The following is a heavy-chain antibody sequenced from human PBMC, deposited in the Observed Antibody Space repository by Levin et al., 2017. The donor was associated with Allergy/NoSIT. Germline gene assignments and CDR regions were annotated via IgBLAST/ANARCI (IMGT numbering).Heavy chain of an antibody. CDR1: GGSISSYY. Sequence: SETLSLTCTVSGGSISSYYWSWIRQPPGKGLEWIGYIYYSGSTNYNPSLKSRVTISVDTSKNQFSLKLSSVTAADTAVYYCARHGYSYGPDWYFDLWGRGTLVTVSS. J-gene: IGHJ2*01. V-gene: IGHV4-59*08. CDR2: IYYSGST. D-gene: IGHD5-18*01. CDR3: ARHGYSYGPDWYFDL.